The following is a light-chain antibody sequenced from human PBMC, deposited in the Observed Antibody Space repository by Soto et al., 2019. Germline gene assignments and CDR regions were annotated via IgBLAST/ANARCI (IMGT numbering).Light chain of an antibody. V-gene: IGLV1-47*01. J-gene: IGLJ2*01. CDR2: RND. Sequence: QSVLTQPPSASGTPGQRVTISCSGSNSNIGDNFAYWYQQLPGAAPKLLIYRNDQRPSGVPDRISGSKSGTSASLAISGLRSEDEADYYCAAWDDSLSGVVFGGGTQLTVL. CDR3: AAWDDSLSGVV. CDR1: NSNIGDNF.